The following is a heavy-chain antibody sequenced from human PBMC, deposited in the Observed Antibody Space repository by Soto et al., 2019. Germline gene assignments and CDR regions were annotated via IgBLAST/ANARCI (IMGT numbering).Heavy chain of an antibody. D-gene: IGHD3-9*01. CDR3: AKTHFDILDY. CDR1: GFTFTNYA. V-gene: IGHV3-23*01. CDR2: INPGTGDT. Sequence: GGSLRLSCAASGFTFTNYAMSWVRQAPGKGLEWVSAINPGTGDTFYADSVKGRFTISRDNSQNTLYLQMNSLRAEDTAIYYCAKTHFDILDYWGQGTLVTVSS. J-gene: IGHJ4*02.